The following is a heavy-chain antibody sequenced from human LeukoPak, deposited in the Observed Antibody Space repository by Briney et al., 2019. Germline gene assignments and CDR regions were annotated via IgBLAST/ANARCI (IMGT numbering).Heavy chain of an antibody. D-gene: IGHD2-8*01. CDR3: AKDSPVCTY. CDR1: GFTISSYG. CDR2: ISGSVDST. V-gene: IGHV3-23*01. J-gene: IGHJ4*02. Sequence: PGGSLRLSCKASGFTISSYGMSWVRQAPGKELEWVSAISGSVDSTYYADSVKGRFTISRDSSKNTLYLQMDSLRAEDTAIYYCAKDSPVCTYWGQGTLVTVSS.